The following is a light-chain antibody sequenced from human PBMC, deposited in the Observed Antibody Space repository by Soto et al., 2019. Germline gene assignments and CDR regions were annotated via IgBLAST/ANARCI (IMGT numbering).Light chain of an antibody. Sequence: EIVMTQSPATLSVSPGETATLSCRASQSVSYNLAWYQQKPGQGPRLLIYGAFTRATGIPARFSGSGSGTEFTLTIRSLQSEDFAVYYCQQYKNWPPLTFGGGTKVAIK. V-gene: IGKV3-15*01. CDR1: QSVSYN. J-gene: IGKJ4*01. CDR3: QQYKNWPPLT. CDR2: GAF.